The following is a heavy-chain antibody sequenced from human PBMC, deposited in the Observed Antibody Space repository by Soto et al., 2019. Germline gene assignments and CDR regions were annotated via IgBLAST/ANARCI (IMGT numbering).Heavy chain of an antibody. Sequence: GGPLRLSCAASGFTFSSYAMSWVRQAPGKGLEWVSAISGSGGSKYYADSVKGRFTNSRVNSKNTLYLQMNSLRAEDTAVYYCAKSIEWEYDYWGQGTLVTVSS. V-gene: IGHV3-23*01. D-gene: IGHD1-26*01. CDR2: ISGSGGSK. CDR3: AKSIEWEYDY. J-gene: IGHJ4*02. CDR1: GFTFSSYA.